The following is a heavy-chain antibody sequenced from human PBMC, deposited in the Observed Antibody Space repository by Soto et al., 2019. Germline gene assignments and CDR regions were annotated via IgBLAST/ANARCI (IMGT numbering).Heavy chain of an antibody. D-gene: IGHD3-16*01. CDR1: GVSISNARHN. V-gene: IGHV4-31*02. CDR2: IHYSGTT. Sequence: TLSLTWTFSGVSISNARHNWSWIRQYPGKGLEWIGFIHYSGTTYYNPSLKSRVAISVDTSRNDFSLRLSSVTAADTAVYYCARARQYYDCELDPWGQGTLVTV. CDR3: ARARQYYDCELDP. J-gene: IGHJ5*02.